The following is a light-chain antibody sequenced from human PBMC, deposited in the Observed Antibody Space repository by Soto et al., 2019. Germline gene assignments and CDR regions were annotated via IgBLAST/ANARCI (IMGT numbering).Light chain of an antibody. CDR2: DAY. V-gene: IGKV3-11*01. Sequence: EVVLTQSPVTLSLSPGERATLSCRASPSFRALLTWYQQKPGQAPRLLIYDAYNSATGIPPRFSGSGSGTDFSLTISSLEPEDSAVYYCQQRHMWPITFGQGTRLEIK. J-gene: IGKJ5*01. CDR1: PSFRAL. CDR3: QQRHMWPIT.